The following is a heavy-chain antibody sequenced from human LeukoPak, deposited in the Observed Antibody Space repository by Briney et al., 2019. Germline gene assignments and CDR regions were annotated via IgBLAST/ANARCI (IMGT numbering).Heavy chain of an antibody. CDR3: ARGGVRAFDI. Sequence: AQTLSLTCAVSGASTSSGGYSWSWIWQPPGKGLEWIGYVYHSGSTYYNPSLKSRVTISVDRSKNQFSLKLSFVTAADTAVYYCARGGVRAFDIWGQGTMVTVSS. V-gene: IGHV4-30-2*01. CDR2: VYHSGST. J-gene: IGHJ3*02. CDR1: GASTSSGGYS.